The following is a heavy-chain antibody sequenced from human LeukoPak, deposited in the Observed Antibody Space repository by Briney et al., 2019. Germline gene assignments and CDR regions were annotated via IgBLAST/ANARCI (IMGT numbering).Heavy chain of an antibody. D-gene: IGHD3-3*01. V-gene: IGHV1-69*06. CDR1: GGTFSSYA. Sequence: SVKVSCKASGGTFSSYAISWVRQAPGQGLEWIGGIIPIFGTANYAQKFQGRVTITADKSTSTAYMELSSLRSEDTAVYYCARENDFWSGYYIGNAFDIWGQGTMVTVSS. CDR2: IIPIFGTA. J-gene: IGHJ3*02. CDR3: ARENDFWSGYYIGNAFDI.